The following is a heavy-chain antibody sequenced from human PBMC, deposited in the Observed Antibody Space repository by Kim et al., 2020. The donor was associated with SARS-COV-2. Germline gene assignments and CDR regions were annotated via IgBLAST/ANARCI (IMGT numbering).Heavy chain of an antibody. CDR2: IWYDGSNK. J-gene: IGHJ4*02. V-gene: IGHV3-33*06. CDR1: GFTFSTYG. Sequence: GGSLRLSCAASGFTFSTYGMHWVRQAPGKGLEWVAVIWYDGSNKYYADSVKGRFTISRDNSKNTLYLQMNSLRAEDTAVYYCAKAPGDGDYYYWGQGTLVTVSS. D-gene: IGHD4-17*01. CDR3: AKAPGDGDYYY.